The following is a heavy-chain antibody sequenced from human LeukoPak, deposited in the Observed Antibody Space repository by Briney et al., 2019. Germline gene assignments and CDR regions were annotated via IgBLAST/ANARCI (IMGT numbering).Heavy chain of an antibody. D-gene: IGHD3-10*01. J-gene: IGHJ6*03. Sequence: SETLSLTCSVFGGSISGYYWGWIRQPPGKGLEWIGSIYYSGSTNYNPSLKSRVTISVDTSKNQFSLKLSSVTAADTAVYYCARRSRLVRGVIRAYYYYYMDVWGKGTTVTISS. CDR3: ARRSRLVRGVIRAYYYYYMDV. V-gene: IGHV4-39*07. CDR1: GGSISGYY. CDR2: IYYSGST.